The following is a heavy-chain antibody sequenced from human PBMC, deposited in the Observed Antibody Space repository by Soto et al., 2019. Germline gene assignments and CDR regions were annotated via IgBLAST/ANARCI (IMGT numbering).Heavy chain of an antibody. J-gene: IGHJ6*03. CDR2: ISGSGGST. Sequence: GGSLRFSCAASGFTFSSYAMSWVRQAPGKGLEWVSAISGSGGSTYYADSVKGRFTISRDNSKNTLYLQMNSLRAEDTAVYYCTSRDDRRGLNYYYYYYMDVWGKGTTVTVSS. D-gene: IGHD3-10*01. CDR1: GFTFSSYA. CDR3: TSRDDRRGLNYYYYYYMDV. V-gene: IGHV3-23*01.